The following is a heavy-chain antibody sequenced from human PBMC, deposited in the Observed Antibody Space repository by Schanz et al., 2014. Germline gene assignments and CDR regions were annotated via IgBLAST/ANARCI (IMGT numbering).Heavy chain of an antibody. CDR1: GFTFSNXG. Sequence: QVQLXXXGXGVVQPGRSLRXSCAASGFTFSNXGMHWVRXXPXKGLEWVAVISYDGSNKYYADSVKGRFAISRDISKNTLYLEMSSLRAEDTAVYYCAKDQVVRTTVVVVGATPXYWGQGTLXXVSS. J-gene: IGHJ4*02. CDR3: AKDQVVRTTVVVVGATPXY. D-gene: IGHD2-15*01. V-gene: IGHV3-30*18. CDR2: ISYDGSNK.